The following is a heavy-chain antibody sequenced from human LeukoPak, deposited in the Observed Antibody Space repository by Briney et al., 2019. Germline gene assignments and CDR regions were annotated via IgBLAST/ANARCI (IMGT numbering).Heavy chain of an antibody. V-gene: IGHV3-53*01. J-gene: IGHJ3*02. CDR2: IYSGGST. CDR1: GFIVSSNY. CDR3: VRDSRNCGGDCYAFDI. Sequence: GGSLRLSCAASGFIVSSNYMSWVGQAPGKELEWVSVIYSGGSTKHADSVKGRFTISRDNSKNTLYLQMNSLRAEDTAVYYCVRDSRNCGGDCYAFDIWGQGTMVSVSS. D-gene: IGHD2-21*02.